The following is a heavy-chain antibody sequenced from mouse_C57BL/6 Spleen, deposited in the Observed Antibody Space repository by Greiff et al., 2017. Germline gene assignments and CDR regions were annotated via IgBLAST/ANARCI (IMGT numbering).Heavy chain of an antibody. J-gene: IGHJ2*01. V-gene: IGHV5-4*01. Sequence: EVKLMESGGGLVKPGGSLKLSCAASGFTFSSYAMSWVRQTPEKRLEWVATISDGGSYTYYPDNVKGRFTISRDNAKNNLYLQMSHLKSEDTAMYYCAREPGSSYDYFDYWGQGTTLTVSS. CDR3: AREPGSSYDYFDY. CDR1: GFTFSSYA. CDR2: ISDGGSYT. D-gene: IGHD1-1*01.